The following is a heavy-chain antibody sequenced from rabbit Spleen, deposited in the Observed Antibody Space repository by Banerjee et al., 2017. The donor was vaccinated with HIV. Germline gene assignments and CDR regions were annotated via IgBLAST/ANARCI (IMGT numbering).Heavy chain of an antibody. D-gene: IGHD2-1*01. V-gene: IGHV1S40*01. CDR1: GLDFSSSYW. Sequence: QSLEESGGDLVKPGTSLTLTCTASGLDFSSSYWICWVRQAPGKGLEWIACIDVNSPTTHYASWAKGRFTISKASSITVTLQVTSLTAADMATYFCARGSATMTLVITGYYFNLWGPGTLVTVS. J-gene: IGHJ4*01. CDR3: ARGSATMTLVITGYYFNL. CDR2: IDVNSPTT.